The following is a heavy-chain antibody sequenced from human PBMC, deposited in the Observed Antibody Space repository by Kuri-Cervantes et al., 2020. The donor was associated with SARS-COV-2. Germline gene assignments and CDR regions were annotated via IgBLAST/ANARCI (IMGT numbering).Heavy chain of an antibody. V-gene: IGHV1-2*06. CDR3: ARWPSWSGSIDY. CDR1: GYTFTGYY. J-gene: IGHJ4*02. Sequence: ASVKVSCKASGYTFTGYYMHWVRQAPGQGLEWMGRINPNSGGTNYAQKFQGRVTMTRDTSISTAYMELSRLRSDDTAVYYCARWPSWSGSIDYWGQGTLVTVSS. D-gene: IGHD3-3*01. CDR2: INPNSGGT.